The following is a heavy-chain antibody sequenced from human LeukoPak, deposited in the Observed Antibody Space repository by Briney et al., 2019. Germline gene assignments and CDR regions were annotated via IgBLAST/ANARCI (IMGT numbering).Heavy chain of an antibody. CDR3: ARSTYYYDRSAFFFPDYFDY. CDR1: GGSISSYY. D-gene: IGHD3-22*01. CDR2: ICSSGST. Sequence: SETLFLTCTVSGGSISSYYWSWIRQPPGKGLEWIGCICSSGSTYYNPSVKSRVTISVDTSNNQFSLKLRSATAADTAVYFCARSTYYYDRSAFFFPDYFDYWGQGTLVTVSS. J-gene: IGHJ4*02. V-gene: IGHV4-4*09.